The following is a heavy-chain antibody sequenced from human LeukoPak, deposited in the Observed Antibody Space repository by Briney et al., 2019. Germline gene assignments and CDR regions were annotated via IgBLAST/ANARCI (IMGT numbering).Heavy chain of an antibody. CDR1: VGPFSSVNHY. CDR3: ARVDYYHYYMDV. J-gene: IGHJ6*03. Sequence: SVTLSLTCTVSVGPFSSVNHYWSWMRQPPGKGLQRIGYIHYSGSTTYNPSLKSRVPISIDTSKTQFALKLSSVTAADTALYYCARVDYYHYYMDVWGTGTTVTVSS. CDR2: IHYSGST. V-gene: IGHV4-61*01.